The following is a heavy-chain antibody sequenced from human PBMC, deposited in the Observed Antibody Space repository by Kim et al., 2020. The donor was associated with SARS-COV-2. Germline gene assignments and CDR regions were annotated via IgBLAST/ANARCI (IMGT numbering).Heavy chain of an antibody. CDR2: INPSGGST. V-gene: IGHV1-46*01. CDR1: GYTFTSYY. Sequence: ASVKVSYKASGYTFTSYYMHWVRQAPGQGLEWMGIINPSGGSTSYAQKFQGRVTMTRDTSTSTVYMELSSLRSEDTAVYYCASNYYGSGSPPEGEGGPNWFDPWGQGTLVTVSS. D-gene: IGHD3-10*01. J-gene: IGHJ5*02. CDR3: ASNYYGSGSPPEGEGGPNWFDP.